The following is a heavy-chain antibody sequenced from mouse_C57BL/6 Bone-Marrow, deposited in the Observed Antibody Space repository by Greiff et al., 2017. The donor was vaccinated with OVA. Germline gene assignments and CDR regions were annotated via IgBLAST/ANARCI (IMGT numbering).Heavy chain of an antibody. V-gene: IGHV1-19*01. Sequence: EVQLQQSGPVLVKPGASVKMSCKASGYTFTDYYMNWVKQSHGKSLEWIGVINPYNGGTSYNQKFKGKATLTVDKSSSTAYMELNSLTSEDSAVYYCARHGSSYYWYFDVWGTGTTVTVSS. CDR1: GYTFTDYY. J-gene: IGHJ1*03. CDR3: ARHGSSYYWYFDV. D-gene: IGHD1-1*01. CDR2: INPYNGGT.